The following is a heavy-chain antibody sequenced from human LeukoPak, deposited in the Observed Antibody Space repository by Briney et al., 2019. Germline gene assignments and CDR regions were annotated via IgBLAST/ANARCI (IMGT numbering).Heavy chain of an antibody. V-gene: IGHV3-7*05. J-gene: IGHJ4*02. CDR2: IKQDGSEK. CDR1: GFTFSSYW. Sequence: PGGSLRLSCAASGFTFSSYWMTWVRQAPGKGLEWVANIKQDGSEKYLLDSVEGRFTISRDNAKNSLYLQMNSLRAEDTAVYYCARVSYSSVWYFDYWGQGTLVTVSS. CDR3: ARVSYSSVWYFDY. D-gene: IGHD3-22*01.